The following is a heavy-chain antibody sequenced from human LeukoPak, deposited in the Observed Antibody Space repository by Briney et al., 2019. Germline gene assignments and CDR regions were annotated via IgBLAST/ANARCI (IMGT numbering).Heavy chain of an antibody. D-gene: IGHD3-22*01. CDR1: GGSFSGYY. CDR3: ARETTLLHHSSGYFLDY. Sequence: SETLSLTCAVYGGSFSGYYWSWIRQPPGKGLEWIGEINHSGSTNYNPSLKSRVTISVDTSKNQFSLKLSSVTAADTAVYYCARETTLLHHSSGYFLDYWGQGTLVTVSS. V-gene: IGHV4-34*01. J-gene: IGHJ4*02. CDR2: INHSGST.